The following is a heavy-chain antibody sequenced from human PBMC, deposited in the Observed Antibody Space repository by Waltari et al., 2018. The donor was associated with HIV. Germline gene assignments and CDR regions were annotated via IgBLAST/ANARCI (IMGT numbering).Heavy chain of an antibody. D-gene: IGHD6-13*01. V-gene: IGHV3-11*01. Sequence: QVQLVESGGGLVKPGGSLSLSCAASGFPFRDDHMSRTRQAPGKWLEWVSYIRSSGSAIYYSDSVKGRFTISRDNAKNSLYLQMNSLRAEDTAVYYCARGLGYSSSFYGYWGQGTLVTVSS. CDR2: IRSSGSAI. CDR1: GFPFRDDH. CDR3: ARGLGYSSSFYGY. J-gene: IGHJ4*02.